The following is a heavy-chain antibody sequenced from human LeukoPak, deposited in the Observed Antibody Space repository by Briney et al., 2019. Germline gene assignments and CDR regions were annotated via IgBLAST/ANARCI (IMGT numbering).Heavy chain of an antibody. J-gene: IGHJ5*02. CDR1: GYTFNTYG. D-gene: IGHD2-2*01. Sequence: GASVTVSCKASGYTFNTYGITWVRQAPGHGLEWMGWISSYNGNTNYAAKVQGRITMTKDTSASTAYLELRSLRSEDTAVYYCARIACSSSSCTYSGRRRVRGGSLDPWGQGTLVTVSS. CDR3: ARIACSSSSCTYSGRRRVRGGSLDP. CDR2: ISSYNGNT. V-gene: IGHV1-18*01.